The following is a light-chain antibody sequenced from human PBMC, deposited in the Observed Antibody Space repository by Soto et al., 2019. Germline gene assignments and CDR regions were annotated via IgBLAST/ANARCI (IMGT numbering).Light chain of an antibody. V-gene: IGKV3-20*01. CDR2: GAS. Sequence: EIGLPQSPGTLSLSPGERATLSCRASQSVSSSYLAWYQQKPGQAPRLLIYGASSRATGIPDRFSVSGSGTDFTLTISSLVPEDVAVYYCQQYGSSPGTVGQGTKLEIK. CDR3: QQYGSSPGT. J-gene: IGKJ2*01. CDR1: QSVSSSY.